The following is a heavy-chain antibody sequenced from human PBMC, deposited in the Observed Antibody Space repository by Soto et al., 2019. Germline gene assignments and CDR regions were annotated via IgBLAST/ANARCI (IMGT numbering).Heavy chain of an antibody. CDR1: GFTFNSYS. CDR2: ISSSSSTV. D-gene: IGHD2-21*02. Sequence: GGSLRLSCAASGFTFNSYSMNWVRQAPGKGLEWVSFISSSSSTVYYADSVRGRFTISRDNAKNSLYLQMNSLGEEDTAVYFCARDRRLAHCGGDCYSGFVVDYWGQGTLVTVSS. J-gene: IGHJ4*02. V-gene: IGHV3-48*02. CDR3: ARDRRLAHCGGDCYSGFVVDY.